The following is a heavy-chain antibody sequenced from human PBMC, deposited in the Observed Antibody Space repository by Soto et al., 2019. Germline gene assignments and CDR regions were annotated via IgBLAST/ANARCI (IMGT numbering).Heavy chain of an antibody. Sequence: GGSLRLSCAASGFTFSSYAMSWVRQAPGKGLEWVSAISGSGGSTYYADSVKGRFTISRDNSKNTLYLQMNSLRAEDTAVYYCAKGSGLLWFGEAHYYYYYMDVWGKGTTVTVSS. CDR2: ISGSGGST. CDR3: AKGSGLLWFGEAHYYYYYMDV. J-gene: IGHJ6*03. CDR1: GFTFSSYA. D-gene: IGHD3-10*01. V-gene: IGHV3-23*01.